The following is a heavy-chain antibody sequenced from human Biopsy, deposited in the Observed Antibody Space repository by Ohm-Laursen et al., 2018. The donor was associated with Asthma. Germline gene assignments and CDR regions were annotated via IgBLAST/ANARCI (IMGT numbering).Heavy chain of an antibody. V-gene: IGHV3-53*01. Sequence: SLRLSCAASGFAVSRDYMFWVRQAPGKGLEWVSVIYSGGTSHTADSVRGRFTISRDYSKNTLYLQMHSLRAEDTAVYYCARSDCGSGGYCYIPFYFWGQGTLVTVSS. CDR2: IYSGGTS. CDR3: ARSDCGSGGYCYIPFYF. D-gene: IGHD2-21*02. CDR1: GFAVSRDY. J-gene: IGHJ4*02.